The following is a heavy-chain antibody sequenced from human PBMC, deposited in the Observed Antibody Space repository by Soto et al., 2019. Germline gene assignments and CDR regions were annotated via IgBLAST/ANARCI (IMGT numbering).Heavy chain of an antibody. V-gene: IGHV2-26*04. Sequence: QVTVKESGPVLVKPTETLTLTCTVSGFSLSNAGLGVSWIRQXPGKALEWLAHIFSNDEKSYSTSLKSRLTIXKDTXXXXVVLTXXXXXXXDTXXYYCASTYSTSWYWFDPWGQGTLVTVSS. D-gene: IGHD6-13*01. CDR1: GFSLSNAGLG. J-gene: IGHJ5*02. CDR3: ASTYSTSWYWFDP. CDR2: IFSNDEK.